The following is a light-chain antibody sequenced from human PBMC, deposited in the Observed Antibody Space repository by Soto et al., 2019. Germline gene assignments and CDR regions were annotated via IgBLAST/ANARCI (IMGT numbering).Light chain of an antibody. Sequence: EIVMTQSPATLSVSPGERVTLSCRASQSVSSNLAWYQQKPGQAPRLLIYGASTRATGIPVRFSGSGSGTEFTLTISSLQSEDFAVYYCQQYNNWPPGTFGKGTQVEIK. V-gene: IGKV3-15*01. J-gene: IGKJ1*01. CDR1: QSVSSN. CDR2: GAS. CDR3: QQYNNWPPGT.